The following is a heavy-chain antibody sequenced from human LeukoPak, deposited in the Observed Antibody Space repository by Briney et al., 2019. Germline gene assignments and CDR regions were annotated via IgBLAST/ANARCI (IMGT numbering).Heavy chain of an antibody. CDR3: ARDLYPTSEDAFDI. J-gene: IGHJ3*02. D-gene: IGHD2-2*01. V-gene: IGHV4-4*07. CDR1: GGSISSYY. Sequence: KPSETLSLTCTVSGGSISSYYWSWIRQPAGKGLEWIGRIYTSGSTNYNPSLKSRVTMSVDTSKNQFSLKLSSVTAADTAVYYCARDLYPTSEDAFDIWGQGTMVTVSS. CDR2: IYTSGST.